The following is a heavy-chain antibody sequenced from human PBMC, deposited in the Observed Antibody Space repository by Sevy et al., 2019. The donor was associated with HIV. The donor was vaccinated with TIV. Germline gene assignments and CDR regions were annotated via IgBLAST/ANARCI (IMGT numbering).Heavy chain of an antibody. Sequence: GGSLRLSCAASGFTFSSYGMHWVRQAPGKGLEWVAVIWYDGSNKYYADSVKGRFTISRDNSKNTLYLQMNSLRAEDTTVYYCAKEAVHDDSSGYYLDYWGQGTLVTVSS. CDR1: GFTFSSYG. V-gene: IGHV3-33*06. CDR2: IWYDGSNK. CDR3: AKEAVHDDSSGYYLDY. D-gene: IGHD3-22*01. J-gene: IGHJ4*02.